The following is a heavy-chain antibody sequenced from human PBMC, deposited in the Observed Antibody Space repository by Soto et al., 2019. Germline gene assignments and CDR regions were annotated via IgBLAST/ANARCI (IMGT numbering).Heavy chain of an antibody. J-gene: IGHJ4*02. CDR1: GFTFSGSA. D-gene: IGHD6-19*01. V-gene: IGHV3-73*01. CDR3: TRSPAGAVAYDY. CDR2: IRSKANSYAT. Sequence: GGSLRLSCAASGFTFSGSAMHWVRQASGKGLEWVGRIRSKANSYATAYAASVKGRLTISRDDSKNTAYLQMNSLKTEDTAVYYRTRSPAGAVAYDYRGQGPLVTAPQ.